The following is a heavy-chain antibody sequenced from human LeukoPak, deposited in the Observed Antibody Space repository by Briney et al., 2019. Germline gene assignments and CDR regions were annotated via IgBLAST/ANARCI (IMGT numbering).Heavy chain of an antibody. CDR2: IKQDGSDK. J-gene: IGHJ5*02. CDR1: GFTFSSYG. V-gene: IGHV3-7*03. Sequence: GGSLRLSCAASGFTFSSYGMHWVRQAPGKGLEWVANIKQDGSDKYYVDSVKGRFTISRDNAKNSLYLEMNSLRAEDTAVYYCALLDKLLVSDPWGQGTLVTVSS. CDR3: ALLDKLLVSDP. D-gene: IGHD2/OR15-2a*01.